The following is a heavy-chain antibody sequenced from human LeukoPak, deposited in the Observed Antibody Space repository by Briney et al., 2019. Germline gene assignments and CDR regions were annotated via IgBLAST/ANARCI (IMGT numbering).Heavy chain of an antibody. V-gene: IGHV3-23*01. CDR3: AKGVRFGESNFDY. D-gene: IGHD3-10*01. CDR1: GFTFSGYA. CDR2: ISNSGSST. Sequence: GGSLRLSCAASGFTFSGYAMSWVRQAPGKGLEWVSVISNSGSSTYYADSVKGRFTISRDNSKNTLYLQMNSLRAEDTAVYYCAKGVRFGESNFDYWGQGTMVTVSS. J-gene: IGHJ4*02.